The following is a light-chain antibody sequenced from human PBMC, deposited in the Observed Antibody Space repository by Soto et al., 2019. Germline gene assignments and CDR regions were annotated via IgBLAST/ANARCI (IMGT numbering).Light chain of an antibody. CDR1: ESVSTN. V-gene: IGKV3D-15*01. CDR2: GAS. CDR3: QQASSFPLT. Sequence: EMTQSPAALSLAPEERVTLSCRASESVSTNLAWYQQKAGQAPRLLIYGASSRATGIPDRFSGSGSGTEFTLTISSLQPEDVATYYCQQASSFPLTFGGGTKVDIK. J-gene: IGKJ4*01.